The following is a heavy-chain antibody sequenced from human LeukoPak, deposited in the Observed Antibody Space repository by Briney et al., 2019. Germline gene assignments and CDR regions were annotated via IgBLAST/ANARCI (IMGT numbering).Heavy chain of an antibody. CDR2: INTAADT. CDR1: GFAFSNYD. V-gene: IGHV3-13*04. D-gene: IGHD6-19*01. Sequence: GGSLRLSCAASGFAFSNYDMLWVRQATGKGLEWVSAINTAADTYYPDSVKGRFTISRENAKSSLYLQMNSLRVGDTAVYYCVRAPPGTGWLIDHWGQGTLVSVSS. J-gene: IGHJ4*02. CDR3: VRAPPGTGWLIDH.